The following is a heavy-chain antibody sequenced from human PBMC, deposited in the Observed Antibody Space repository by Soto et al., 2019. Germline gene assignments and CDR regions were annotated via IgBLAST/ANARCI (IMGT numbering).Heavy chain of an antibody. J-gene: IGHJ5*02. CDR2: IFYSGTT. V-gene: IGHV4-31*03. CDR1: GVSSSSSSYY. Sequence: TLSLTCTFSGVSSSSSSYYWSWIRQHPGKGLEWIGYIFYSGTTYYNPSLKSRVTISVDTSKNQFSLKLSSVTAADTAVYYCARSVDPWGQGTLVTVSS. CDR3: ARSVDP.